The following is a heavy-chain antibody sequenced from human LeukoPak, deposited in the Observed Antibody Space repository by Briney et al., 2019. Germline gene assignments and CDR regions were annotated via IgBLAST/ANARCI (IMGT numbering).Heavy chain of an antibody. CDR1: GFIFSSYW. CDR3: AREHTYSSSWWLWFDP. D-gene: IGHD6-13*01. CDR2: INTDGTST. Sequence: AGGSLRLSCAASGFIFSSYWMHWVRQAPGRGLVWVSRINTDGTSTSYADSVKGRFTISRDDAKNTLSLQMNSLRAEDTAVYYCAREHTYSSSWWLWFDPWGQGTLVTVSS. V-gene: IGHV3-74*01. J-gene: IGHJ5*02.